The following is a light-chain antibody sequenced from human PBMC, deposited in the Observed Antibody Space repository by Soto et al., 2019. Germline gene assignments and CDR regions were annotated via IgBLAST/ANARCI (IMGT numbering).Light chain of an antibody. CDR3: CSYAGSPRDV. J-gene: IGLJ1*01. CDR1: SSDVGGYNY. CDR2: DVS. Sequence: QSALTQPRSVSGSPGQSVTISCTGTSSDVGGYNYVSWYQQHPGKAPKVMIYDVSERPSGVPDRFSGSKSGNTASLTISGLQAEDEADYYCCSYAGSPRDVFGTGTKFTVL. V-gene: IGLV2-11*01.